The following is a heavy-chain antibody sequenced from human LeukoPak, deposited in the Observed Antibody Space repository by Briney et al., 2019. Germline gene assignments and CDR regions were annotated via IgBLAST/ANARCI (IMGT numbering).Heavy chain of an antibody. D-gene: IGHD1-7*01. J-gene: IGHJ5*02. CDR3: ARAPYNWNYRFDP. V-gene: IGHV1-69*05. Sequence: SVKVSCKASGGTFSSYAISWVRQAPGQGLEWMGGIIPIFGTANYAQKFQGRVTITTDESTSTAYMELSSLRSEDTAVYYCARAPYNWNYRFDPWGQGTLVTVSS. CDR2: IIPIFGTA. CDR1: GGTFSSYA.